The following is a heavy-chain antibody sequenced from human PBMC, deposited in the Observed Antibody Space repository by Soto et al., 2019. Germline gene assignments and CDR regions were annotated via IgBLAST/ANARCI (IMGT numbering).Heavy chain of an antibody. V-gene: IGHV3-9*01. D-gene: IGHD1-1*01. Sequence: EVQLVESGGDLIQPGGSLRLSCAAFGFSLDDYTMHWVRQAAGKGLEWVAGITSNSDKRAYAASVRGRFTVSKDYARNSLYLQMDSLRIEDTALYYWAKGVRRTWNEMDVWGHGTAVIVSS. CDR3: AKGVRRTWNEMDV. J-gene: IGHJ6*02. CDR1: GFSLDDYT. CDR2: ITSNSDKR.